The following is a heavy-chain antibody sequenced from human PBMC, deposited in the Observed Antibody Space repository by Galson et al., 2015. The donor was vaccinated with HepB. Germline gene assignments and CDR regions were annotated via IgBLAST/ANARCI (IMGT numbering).Heavy chain of an antibody. Sequence: SLRLSCAASGFTFSSYSMNWVRQAPGKGLEWVSSISSSSSYIYYADSVKGRFTISRDNAKNSLYLQMNSLRAEDTAVYYCATTIFGVVITRGYWGQGTLVTVSS. J-gene: IGHJ4*02. CDR2: ISSSSSYI. V-gene: IGHV3-21*01. CDR3: ATTIFGVVITRGY. CDR1: GFTFSSYS. D-gene: IGHD3-3*01.